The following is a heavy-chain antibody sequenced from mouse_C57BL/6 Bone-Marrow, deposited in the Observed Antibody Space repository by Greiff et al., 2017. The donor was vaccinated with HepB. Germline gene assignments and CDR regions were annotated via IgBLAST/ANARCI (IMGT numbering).Heavy chain of an antibody. D-gene: IGHD1-1*01. CDR3: ARHERPCLLLRSYGAMDY. J-gene: IGHJ4*01. V-gene: IGHV1-62-2*01. CDR2: FYPGSGSI. CDR1: GYTFTEYT. Sequence: QVQLKESGAELVKPGASVKLSCKASGYTFTEYTIHWVKQRSGQGLEWIGWFYPGSGSIKYNEKFKDKATLTADKSSSTVYMERSRLTSEDSAVYFCARHERPCLLLRSYGAMDYWGQGTSVTVSS.